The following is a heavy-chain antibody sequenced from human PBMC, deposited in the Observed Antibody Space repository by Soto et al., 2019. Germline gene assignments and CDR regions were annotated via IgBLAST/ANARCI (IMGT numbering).Heavy chain of an antibody. J-gene: IGHJ6*02. Sequence: QVQLVESGGGVVQPGRSLRLSCAASGFTFSSYGMHWVRQAPGKGLEWVAVIWYDGSNKYYADSVKGRFTISRDNSKNTLYLQMNSLRAEDTAVYYCARETERITIFGVVITPYGMDVWGQGTTVTVSS. CDR3: ARETERITIFGVVITPYGMDV. V-gene: IGHV3-33*01. CDR1: GFTFSSYG. D-gene: IGHD3-3*01. CDR2: IWYDGSNK.